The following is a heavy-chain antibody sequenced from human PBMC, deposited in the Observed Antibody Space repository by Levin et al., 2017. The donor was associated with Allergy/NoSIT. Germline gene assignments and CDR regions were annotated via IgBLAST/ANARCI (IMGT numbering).Heavy chain of an antibody. CDR3: ARSLAAFDRAFDY. V-gene: IGHV1-8*01. Sequence: GESLKISCKASGYTFTSYDINWVRQATGQGLEWMGWMNPNSGNTGYAQKFQGRVTMTRNTSISTAYMELSSLRSEDTAVYYCARSLAAFDRAFDYWGQGTLVTVSS. J-gene: IGHJ4*02. CDR1: GYTFTSYD. CDR2: MNPNSGNT. D-gene: IGHD6-25*01.